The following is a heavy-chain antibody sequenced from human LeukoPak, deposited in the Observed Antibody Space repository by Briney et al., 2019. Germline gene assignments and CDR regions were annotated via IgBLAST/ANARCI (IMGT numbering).Heavy chain of an antibody. CDR2: IPYDGSNK. V-gene: IGHV3-30-3*01. J-gene: IGHJ4*02. CDR3: ARDYYDSSGYFTPQLDY. D-gene: IGHD3-22*01. CDR1: GFTFSSYA. Sequence: GGSLRLSCAASGFTFSSYAMHWVRQAPGKGLEWVAVIPYDGSNKYYADSVKGRFTISRDNSKNTLYLQMNSLRAEDTAVYYCARDYYDSSGYFTPQLDYWGQGTLVTVSS.